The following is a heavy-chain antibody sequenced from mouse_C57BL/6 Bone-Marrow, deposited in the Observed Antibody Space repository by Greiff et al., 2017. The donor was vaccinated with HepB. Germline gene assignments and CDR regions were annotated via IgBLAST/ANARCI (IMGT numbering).Heavy chain of an antibody. J-gene: IGHJ1*03. CDR3: ARGYGSSPGNFDV. CDR2: IYPGSGNT. D-gene: IGHD1-1*01. Sequence: VKLQESGAELVRPGASVKLSCKASGYTFTDYYINWVKQRPGQGLEWIARIYPGSGNTYYNEKFKGKATLTAEKSSSTAYMQLSSLTSEDSAVYFCARGYGSSPGNFDVWGTGTTVTVSS. CDR1: GYTFTDYY. V-gene: IGHV1-76*01.